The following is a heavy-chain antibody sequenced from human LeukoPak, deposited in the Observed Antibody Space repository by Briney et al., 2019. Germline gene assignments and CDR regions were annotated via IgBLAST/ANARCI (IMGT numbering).Heavy chain of an antibody. J-gene: IGHJ1*01. CDR3: ARGWDCDTTNCYLLQD. CDR1: GGTLNSYA. CDR2: TIAIFGTP. V-gene: IGHV1-69*05. D-gene: IGHD2-2*01. Sequence: SVKVSCKASGGTLNSYAFSWVRQAPGQGLEWMGGTIAIFGTPNYAQRFQDRVSITKDESTNTVYMELSNLRSDDTAVYYCARGWDCDTTNCYLLQDWGQGTLVIVSS.